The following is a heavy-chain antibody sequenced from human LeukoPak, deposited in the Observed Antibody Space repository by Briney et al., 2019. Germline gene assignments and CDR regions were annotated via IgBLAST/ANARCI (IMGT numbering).Heavy chain of an antibody. CDR1: GFTFSSYG. CDR3: AREYSYGYYFDY. CDR2: IWYDGSNK. Sequence: GGSLRLSCAASGFTFSSYGMQWVRQAPGKGREGVAVIWYDGSNKYYADSVKGPFTISRDNSKNTLYLQMNSLRAEDTAVYYCAREYSYGYYFDYWGQGTLVTVSS. J-gene: IGHJ4*02. D-gene: IGHD5-18*01. V-gene: IGHV3-33*01.